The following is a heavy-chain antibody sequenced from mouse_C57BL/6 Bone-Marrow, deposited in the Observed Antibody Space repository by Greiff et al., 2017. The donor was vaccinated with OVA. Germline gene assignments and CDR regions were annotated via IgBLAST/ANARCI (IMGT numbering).Heavy chain of an antibody. CDR3: ARGDGCYGY. D-gene: IGHD2-3*01. CDR1: GYSFTGYY. J-gene: IGHJ2*01. Sequence: VQLQQSGPELVKPGASVKISCKASGYSFTGYYMNWVKQSPEKSLEWIGEINPSTGGTTYNQKFKAKATLTVDKSSSTAYMRLKSLTSEDSAVYYCARGDGCYGYWGQGTTLTVSS. CDR2: INPSTGGT. V-gene: IGHV1-42*01.